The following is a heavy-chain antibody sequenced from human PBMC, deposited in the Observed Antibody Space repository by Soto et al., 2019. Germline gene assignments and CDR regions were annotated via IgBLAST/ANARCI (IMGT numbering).Heavy chain of an antibody. CDR2: IYYSGST. J-gene: IGHJ2*01. V-gene: IGHV4-59*08. CDR3: ARFNWYFDL. CDR1: GGTFSGYY. Sequence: PSETLSLTFAFYGGTFSGYYWNWIRQPPGKGLEWIGYIYYSGSTNYNPSLKSRVTISVDTSKNQFSLKLSSVTAADTAVYYCARFNWYFDLWGRGTLVTVS.